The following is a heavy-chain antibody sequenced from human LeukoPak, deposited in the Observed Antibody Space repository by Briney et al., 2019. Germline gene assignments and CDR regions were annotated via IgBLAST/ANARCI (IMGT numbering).Heavy chain of an antibody. V-gene: IGHV4-59*01. CDR1: GGSISGYY. Sequence: PSETLSLTCTVSGGSISGYYWSWLRQFPGKGLEWIGYIYYSGSTNYNPSLKSRVTISVDTSKNQFSLKPSSVTAADTAVYYCARATTGTYNWFDPWGQGTLVTVSS. J-gene: IGHJ5*02. D-gene: IGHD1-1*01. CDR2: IYYSGST. CDR3: ARATTGTYNWFDP.